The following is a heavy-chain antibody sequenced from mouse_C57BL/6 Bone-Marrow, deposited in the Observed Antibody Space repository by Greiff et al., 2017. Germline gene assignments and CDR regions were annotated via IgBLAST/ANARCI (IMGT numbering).Heavy chain of an antibody. Sequence: EVKLQESGGGLVKPGGSLKLSCAASGFTFSDYGMHWVRQAPEKGLEWVAYISSGSSTIYYADTVKGRFTISRDNAKNTLFLQMTSLRSEDTAMYYGARRTGTGGAWFAYWGQGTLVTVSA. CDR1: GFTFSDYG. J-gene: IGHJ3*01. CDR2: ISSGSSTI. V-gene: IGHV5-17*01. CDR3: ARRTGTGGAWFAY. D-gene: IGHD4-1*01.